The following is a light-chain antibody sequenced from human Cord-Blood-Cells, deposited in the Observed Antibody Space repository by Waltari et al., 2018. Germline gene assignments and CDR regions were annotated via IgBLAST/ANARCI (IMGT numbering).Light chain of an antibody. Sequence: EILLIQSPATLSLSPGERATLSCRASQSVSSYLAWYQQKPGQAPRLLIYDASNRSTGIPARFSGSGSGTDFTLTISSLEPEDFAVYYCQQRSNWPPLTFGGGTKVEIK. CDR3: QQRSNWPPLT. CDR2: DAS. V-gene: IGKV3-11*01. J-gene: IGKJ4*01. CDR1: QSVSSY.